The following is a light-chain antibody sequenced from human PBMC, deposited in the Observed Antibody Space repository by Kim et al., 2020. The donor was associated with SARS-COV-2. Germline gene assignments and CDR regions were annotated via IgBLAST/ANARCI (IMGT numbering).Light chain of an antibody. CDR1: SSDVGAYDF. CDR3: SSYAGTYTWV. Sequence: GQSVTISCTGTSSDVGAYDFVFWYQQHPGKVPKLMIYDVSERPSGVPDRFSGSKSGNTASLTISGLQAEDEADYYCSSYAGTYTWVFGGGTKLTVL. V-gene: IGLV2-11*03. J-gene: IGLJ3*02. CDR2: DVS.